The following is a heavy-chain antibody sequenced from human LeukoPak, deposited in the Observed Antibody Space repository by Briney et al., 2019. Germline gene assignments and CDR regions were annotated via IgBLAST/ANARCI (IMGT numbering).Heavy chain of an antibody. D-gene: IGHD3-22*01. CDR2: IKSKTDGETI. CDR3: TGGYQRVYGMDV. V-gene: IGHV3-15*07. Sequence: PGGSLRLSCAASGFTFSNAWMNWVRQAPGKGLEWVGRIKSKTDGETIDCAAPVKGRFTISRDDSKITLYLQMNSLKTEDTAVYYCTGGYQRVYGMDVWGQGATVTVSS. J-gene: IGHJ6*02. CDR1: GFTFSNAW.